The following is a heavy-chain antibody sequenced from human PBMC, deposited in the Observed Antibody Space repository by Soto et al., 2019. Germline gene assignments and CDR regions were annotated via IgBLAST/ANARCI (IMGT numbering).Heavy chain of an antibody. V-gene: IGHV5-10-1*01. D-gene: IGHD2-2*01. Sequence: GESLKISCQGSGYNFASYWISWVRQMPGKGLEWMGRIDPIDSYTNYSPSFQGHVTISADKSISTAYLQWSSLKASDTAMYYCARRYCSRASCPRNYYGMDVWGQGTTVTVSS. J-gene: IGHJ6*02. CDR2: IDPIDSYT. CDR1: GYNFASYW. CDR3: ARRYCSRASCPRNYYGMDV.